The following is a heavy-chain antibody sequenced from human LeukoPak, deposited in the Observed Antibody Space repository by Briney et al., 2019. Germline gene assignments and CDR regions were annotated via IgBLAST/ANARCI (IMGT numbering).Heavy chain of an antibody. CDR3: ARARYSSSWACDY. CDR2: IYYSRST. J-gene: IGHJ4*02. CDR1: GGSISSYY. V-gene: IGHV4-59*01. Sequence: SETLSLTCTVSGGSISSYYWSWIRQPPGKGLEWIGYIYYSRSTNYNPSLKSRVTISVDTSKNQFSLKLSSVTAADTAVYYCARARYSSSWACDYWGQGTLVTVSS. D-gene: IGHD6-13*01.